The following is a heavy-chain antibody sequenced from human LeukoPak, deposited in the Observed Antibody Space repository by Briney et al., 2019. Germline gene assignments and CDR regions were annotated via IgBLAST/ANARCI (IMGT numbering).Heavy chain of an antibody. Sequence: GGSLRLSCAASGFTFSSYSMNWVRQAPGKGLEWVSHITASGTAMFYADSVKGRFTISGDNAKNSLYLQMNSLRDEDTAVYYCASSGSYRFDYWGQGTLVTVSS. V-gene: IGHV3-48*02. CDR3: ASSGSYRFDY. D-gene: IGHD1-26*01. CDR1: GFTFSSYS. CDR2: ITASGTAM. J-gene: IGHJ4*02.